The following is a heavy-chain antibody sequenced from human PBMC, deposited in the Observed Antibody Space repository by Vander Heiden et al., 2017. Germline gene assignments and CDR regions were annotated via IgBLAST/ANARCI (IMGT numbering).Heavy chain of an antibody. CDR3: ARVLLEPYSSGYYYYGMDV. J-gene: IGHJ6*02. V-gene: IGHV1-69*01. CDR2: IIPIFGTA. CDR1: GGTFSSYA. D-gene: IGHD1-1*01. Sequence: QVQLVQSGAEVKKPGSSVTVSCTASGGTFSSYAISWVRQAPGQGLEWMGGIIPIFGTANYAQKFQGRVTITADESTSTAYMELSSLRSEDTAVYYCARVLLEPYSSGYYYYGMDVWGQGTTVTVSS.